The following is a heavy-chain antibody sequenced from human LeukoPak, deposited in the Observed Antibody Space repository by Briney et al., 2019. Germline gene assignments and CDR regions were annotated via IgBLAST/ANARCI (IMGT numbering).Heavy chain of an antibody. CDR3: ARDEAIFGAGYYYGMDV. V-gene: IGHV4-31*03. CDR2: INYSGST. CDR1: GGFISSGGHY. J-gene: IGHJ6*02. Sequence: PSETLSLTCIVSGGFISSGGHYWSWIRQHPGKGLEWIEYINYSGSTYYNPSLKSRVTISVDTSQNQFSLKLSSVTAADTAVYYCARDEAIFGAGYYYGMDVWGQGTTVTVSS. D-gene: IGHD3-3*01.